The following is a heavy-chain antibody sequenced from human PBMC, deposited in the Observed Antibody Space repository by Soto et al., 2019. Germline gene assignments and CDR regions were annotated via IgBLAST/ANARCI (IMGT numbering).Heavy chain of an antibody. CDR1: GGSFSGYY. V-gene: IGHV4-34*01. D-gene: IGHD3-22*01. CDR3: ARGYDRNFDY. Sequence: QVQLQQWGAGLLKPSETLSLTCAVFGGSFSGYYWNWIRQPPGKGLEWIGEINHSESTNYNPSLKSRVPISGDTSKHQFSLNLSSVTAADTAVYYCARGYDRNFDYWGQGTLVTVSS. J-gene: IGHJ4*02. CDR2: INHSEST.